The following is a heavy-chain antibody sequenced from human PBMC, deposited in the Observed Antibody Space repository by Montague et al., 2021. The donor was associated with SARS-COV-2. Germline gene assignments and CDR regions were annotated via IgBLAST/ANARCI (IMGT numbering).Heavy chain of an antibody. J-gene: IGHJ4*02. V-gene: IGHV4-39*07. CDR3: AREIRRPWIQLWVRSGFDH. D-gene: IGHD5-18*01. CDR1: GGSISSSDYY. Sequence: SETLSLTCTVSGGSISSSDYYWGWIRQPPVKGLEWIGSIYYSGSTCYNRSLKSRVTISVDTSKNQFSLKLSSVTAADTAVYYCAREIRRPWIQLWVRSGFDHWGQGTLVTVSS. CDR2: IYYSGST.